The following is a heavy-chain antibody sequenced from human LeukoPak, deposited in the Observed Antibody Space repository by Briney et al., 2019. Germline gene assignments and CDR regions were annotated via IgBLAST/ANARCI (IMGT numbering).Heavy chain of an antibody. V-gene: IGHV1-69*04. CDR2: IIPILGIA. Sequence: ASVKVSCKASGDTFSSYAISWVRQAPGQGRECMGRIIPILGIANYAQKFQGRVTITTDESTSTAYMELSSLRSEDTAVYYCARSFGVVVPGQYYYYYMDVWGKGTTVTVSS. J-gene: IGHJ6*03. CDR3: ARSFGVVVPGQYYYYYMDV. D-gene: IGHD3-3*01. CDR1: GDTFSSYA.